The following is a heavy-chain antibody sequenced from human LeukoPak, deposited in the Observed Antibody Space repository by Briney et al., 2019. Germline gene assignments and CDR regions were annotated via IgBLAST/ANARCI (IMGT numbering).Heavy chain of an antibody. D-gene: IGHD1-1*01. J-gene: IGHJ4*02. Sequence: SVKVSCKASGGTFSSYAISWVRQAPGQGLEWMGGIILIFGTANYAQKFQGRVTITADESTSTAYMELSSLRSEDTAVYYCALGDWNHRYYFDYWGQGTLVTVSS. V-gene: IGHV1-69*01. CDR3: ALGDWNHRYYFDY. CDR1: GGTFSSYA. CDR2: IILIFGTA.